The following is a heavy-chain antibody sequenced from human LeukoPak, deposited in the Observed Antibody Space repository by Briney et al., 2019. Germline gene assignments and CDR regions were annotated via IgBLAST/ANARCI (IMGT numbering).Heavy chain of an antibody. CDR3: ATVHGDDRWFDP. V-gene: IGHV1-24*01. CDR2: FDPEDGET. CDR1: GYTLTELS. D-gene: IGHD4-17*01. Sequence: ASVKVSCKVSGYTLTELSMHWARQAPGKGLEWMGGFDPEDGETIYAQKFQGRVTMTEDTSTDTAYMELSSLRSEDTAVYYCATVHGDDRWFDPWGQGTLVTVSS. J-gene: IGHJ5*02.